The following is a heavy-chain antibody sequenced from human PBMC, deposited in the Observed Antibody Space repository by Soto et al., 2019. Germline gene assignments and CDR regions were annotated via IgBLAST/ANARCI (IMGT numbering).Heavy chain of an antibody. Sequence: EVQLLESGGGLVQPGGSLRLSCTASGFSFGTYAMNWVRQAPGKGLEWVSAISGSGGTTYYADSVKGRFTISRDNSKNTLYLQLNSLGAEDTAVYYCAKDAGMYSGSAPFDYWGQGTLVTVSS. V-gene: IGHV3-23*01. D-gene: IGHD1-26*01. J-gene: IGHJ4*02. CDR3: AKDAGMYSGSAPFDY. CDR1: GFSFGTYA. CDR2: ISGSGGTT.